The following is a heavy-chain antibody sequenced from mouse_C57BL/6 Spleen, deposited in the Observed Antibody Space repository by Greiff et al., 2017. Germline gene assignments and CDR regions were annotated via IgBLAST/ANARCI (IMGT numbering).Heavy chain of an antibody. CDR3: ARRGSNWYFDV. Sequence: VQLQQSGAELAKPGASVKLSCKASGYTFTSYWMHWVKQRPGQGLEWIGYINPSSGYTTYNQKFKDKATLTADKSSCTAYMQLSSLTYEDSAVYYCARRGSNWYFDVWGTGTTVTVSS. CDR2: INPSSGYT. D-gene: IGHD1-1*01. V-gene: IGHV1-7*01. CDR1: GYTFTSYW. J-gene: IGHJ1*03.